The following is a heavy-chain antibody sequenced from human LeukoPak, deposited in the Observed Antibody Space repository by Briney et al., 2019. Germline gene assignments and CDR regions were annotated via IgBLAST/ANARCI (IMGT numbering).Heavy chain of an antibody. Sequence: PGGSLRLSCAASGFTFSSYAMSWVRQAPGKGLEWVSAISGSGGSTYYADSVKGRFTISRDNSKNTPYLQMNSLRAEDTAVYYCATAYYGSGSYYYMVGYWGQGTLVTVSS. CDR2: ISGSGGST. CDR3: ATAYYGSGSYYYMVGY. J-gene: IGHJ4*02. V-gene: IGHV3-23*01. CDR1: GFTFSSYA. D-gene: IGHD3-10*01.